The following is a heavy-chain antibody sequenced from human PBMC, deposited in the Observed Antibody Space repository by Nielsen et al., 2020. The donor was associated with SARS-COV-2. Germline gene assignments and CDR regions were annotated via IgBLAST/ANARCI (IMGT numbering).Heavy chain of an antibody. V-gene: IGHV3-66*01. Sequence: GESLKISCAASGFTVSSNYMSWVRQAPGKGLEWVSVIYSGGSTYYADSVKGRFTISRDNSKNTLYLQMNSLRAEDTAVYYCARARTELLWFGESNYGMDVWGQGTTVTVSS. D-gene: IGHD3-10*01. CDR3: ARARTELLWFGESNYGMDV. CDR2: IYSGGST. J-gene: IGHJ6*02. CDR1: GFTVSSNY.